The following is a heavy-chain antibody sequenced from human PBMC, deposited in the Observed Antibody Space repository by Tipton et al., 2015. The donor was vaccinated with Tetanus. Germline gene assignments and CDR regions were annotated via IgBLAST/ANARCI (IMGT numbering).Heavy chain of an antibody. J-gene: IGHJ4*02. D-gene: IGHD3-3*01. Sequence: TLSLTCAVSGGSISSSKLWSWVRQPPGKGLEWVGEMYDSGLTNHNPSLKSRVTISIDKSKNHFSLELSSVTAADTAVYFCARANYDFSMKGPFDAWGQGILVVVSA. CDR3: ARANYDFSMKGPFDA. CDR2: MYDSGLT. CDR1: GGSISSSKL. V-gene: IGHV4-4*01.